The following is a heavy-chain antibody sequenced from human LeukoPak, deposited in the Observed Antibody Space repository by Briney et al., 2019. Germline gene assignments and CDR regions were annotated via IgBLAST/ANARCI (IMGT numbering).Heavy chain of an antibody. V-gene: IGHV1-2*02. D-gene: IGHD3-10*01. J-gene: IGHJ4*02. CDR2: INPSNGGT. CDR1: GYTFMGHF. Sequence: ASVKVSCKASGYTFMGHFMHWVRQAPGQGFEWMGFINPSNGGTIYAQKFQGRVTITRDTSIDTVYMDLSSLTSDDTSIYYCAREHVGFDYWGQGALVTVSS. CDR3: AREHVGFDY.